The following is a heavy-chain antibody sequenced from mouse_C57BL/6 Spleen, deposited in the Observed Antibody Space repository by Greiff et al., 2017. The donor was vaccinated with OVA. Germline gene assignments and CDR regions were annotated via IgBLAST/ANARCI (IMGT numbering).Heavy chain of an antibody. CDR1: GYSITSGYY. CDR2: ISYDGSN. V-gene: IGHV3-6*01. D-gene: IGHD4-1*01. J-gene: IGHJ4*01. Sequence: LVESGPGLVKPSQSLSLTCSVTGYSITSGYYWNWIRQFPGNKLEWMGYISYDGSNNYNPSLKNRISITRDTSKNQFFLKLNSVTTEDTATYYCARELGHAMDYWGQGTSVTVSS. CDR3: ARELGHAMDY.